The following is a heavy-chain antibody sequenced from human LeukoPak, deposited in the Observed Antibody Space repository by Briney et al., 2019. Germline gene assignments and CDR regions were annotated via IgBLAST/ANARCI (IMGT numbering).Heavy chain of an antibody. D-gene: IGHD3-10*01. CDR2: ISYDGSNK. Sequence: PGRSLRLSCAASGFTFSSYGMHWVRQAPGKGLEWVAVISYDGSNKYYADSVKGRYTISRDNSKNTLYLQMNSLRAEDTVVYYCAKDWDPESIPLVRAPDGYWGQGTLVTVSS. J-gene: IGHJ4*02. CDR3: AKDWDPESIPLVRAPDGY. CDR1: GFTFSSYG. V-gene: IGHV3-30*18.